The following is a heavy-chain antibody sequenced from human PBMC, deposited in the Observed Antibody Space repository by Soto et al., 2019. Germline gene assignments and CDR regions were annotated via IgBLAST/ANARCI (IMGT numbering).Heavy chain of an antibody. D-gene: IGHD6-13*01. CDR2: IYSGGST. J-gene: IGHJ4*02. CDR3: ARASSSWAFFDY. V-gene: IGHV3-53*01. CDR1: GFTFSSNY. Sequence: PGGSLRLSCAASGFTFSSNYMSWVRQAPGKGLEWVSVIYSGGSTYYADSVKGRFTISRDNSKNTLYLQMSSLRAEDTAVYYCARASSSWAFFDYWGQGTLVTVSS.